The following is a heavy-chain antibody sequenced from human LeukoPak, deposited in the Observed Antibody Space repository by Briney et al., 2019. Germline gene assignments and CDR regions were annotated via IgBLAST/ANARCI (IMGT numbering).Heavy chain of an antibody. Sequence: KTSETLSLTCTVSGGSVSGSTYYWGWFRQPPGKGLEWIGNIYYSGNTYYNPSLKSRVTISVDTSKNQFSLKLRSVTAADTAVYYCARDTVNHYYYYYYMDVWGKGTTVTVSS. D-gene: IGHD2-8*02. CDR3: ARDTVNHYYYYYYMDV. CDR1: GGSVSGSTYY. CDR2: IYYSGNT. J-gene: IGHJ6*03. V-gene: IGHV4-39*07.